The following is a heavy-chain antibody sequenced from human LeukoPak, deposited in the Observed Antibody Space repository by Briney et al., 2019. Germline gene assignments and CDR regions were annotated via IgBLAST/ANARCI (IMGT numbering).Heavy chain of an antibody. V-gene: IGHV3-30*18. J-gene: IGHJ4*02. CDR3: ANFDVDTDIISARPNNY. Sequence: GGSLRLSCAASGLTFSNYGMHWVRQAPGKGLEWVAVISYDGSNKYYADSVKGRFTISRDNSKNTLYLEMNSLRAEDTAVYYCANFDVDTDIISARPNNYWGQGTLVTVSS. CDR1: GLTFSNYG. D-gene: IGHD5-18*01. CDR2: ISYDGSNK.